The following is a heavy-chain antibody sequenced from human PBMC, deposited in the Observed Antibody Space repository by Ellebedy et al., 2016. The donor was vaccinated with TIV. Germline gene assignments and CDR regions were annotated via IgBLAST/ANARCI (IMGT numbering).Heavy chain of an antibody. Sequence: GGSLRLXXAASGFTFSSYAMSWVRQAPGKGLEWVSAISGSGGSTYYADSVKGRFTISRDNSKNTLYLQMNSLRAEDTAVYYCAKDLFFDWLSPSDYWGQGTLVTVSS. CDR1: GFTFSSYA. CDR3: AKDLFFDWLSPSDY. J-gene: IGHJ4*02. CDR2: ISGSGGST. D-gene: IGHD3/OR15-3a*01. V-gene: IGHV3-23*01.